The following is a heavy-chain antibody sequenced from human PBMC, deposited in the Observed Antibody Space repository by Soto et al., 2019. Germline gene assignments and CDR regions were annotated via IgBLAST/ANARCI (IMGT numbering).Heavy chain of an antibody. D-gene: IGHD1-26*01. J-gene: IGHJ4*02. CDR1: GGTFSSYA. V-gene: IGHV1-69*01. CDR3: AREKSGRIVGATIGTIDY. CDR2: IIPIFGTA. Sequence: QVQLVQSGAEVKKPGSSVKVSCKASGGTFSSYAISWVRQAPGQGLEWMGGIIPIFGTANYAQKFQGRVTITADESTSTAYMELSSVTAADTAVYYCAREKSGRIVGATIGTIDYWGQGTLVTVSS.